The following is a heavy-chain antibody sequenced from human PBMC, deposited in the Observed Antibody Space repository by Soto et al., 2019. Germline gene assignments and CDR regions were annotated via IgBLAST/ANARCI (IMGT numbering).Heavy chain of an antibody. CDR1: GGSFSGYY. Sequence: QVQLQQWGAGLLKPSETLSLTCAVYGGSFSGYYWSWIRQPPGKGLEWIGEINHSGSTNYNPSLKRRLTISVDTAKNQFSLKLSSVTAAGTAVYYCARGRSYGMDVWGQGTTVTVSS. CDR3: ARGRSYGMDV. J-gene: IGHJ6*02. D-gene: IGHD3-16*01. V-gene: IGHV4-34*01. CDR2: INHSGST.